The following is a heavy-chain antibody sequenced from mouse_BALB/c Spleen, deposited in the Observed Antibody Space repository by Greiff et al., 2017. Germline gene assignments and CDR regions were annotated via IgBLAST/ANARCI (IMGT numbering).Heavy chain of an antibody. Sequence: EVQLQQSGPELVKPGASVKISCKASGYSFTGYFMNWVQQSHGKSLEWIGRINPYNGDTFYNQKFKGQATLTVDKTSSTAHMELRSLTSEDSAVYYCGRAYDGYPFFDYWGQGTTLTVSS. J-gene: IGHJ2*01. CDR1: GYSFTGYF. V-gene: IGHV1-20*01. CDR3: GRAYDGYPFFDY. CDR2: INPYNGDT. D-gene: IGHD2-3*01.